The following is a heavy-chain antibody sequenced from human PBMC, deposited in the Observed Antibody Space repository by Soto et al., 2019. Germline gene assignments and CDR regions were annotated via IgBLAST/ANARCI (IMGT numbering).Heavy chain of an antibody. V-gene: IGHV4-59*01. CDR2: VYYSGST. J-gene: IGHJ4*02. CDR3: ARAYGDYVGIDY. Sequence: SETLSLTCPVSGASMSSNHWSWIRQPPGKGLEWIGYVYYSGSTNYNPSLKSRVTISADTSKNRFSLNLRSATAADTARYYCARAYGDYVGIDYWGQGTLVTVS. CDR1: GASMSSNH. D-gene: IGHD4-17*01.